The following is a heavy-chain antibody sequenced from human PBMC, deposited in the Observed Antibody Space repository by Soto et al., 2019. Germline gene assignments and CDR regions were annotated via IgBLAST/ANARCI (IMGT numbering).Heavy chain of an antibody. J-gene: IGHJ4*02. CDR2: INHSGST. Sequence: QVQLQQWGAGLLKPSETLSLTCAVYGGSFSGYYWSWIRQPPGKGLEWIGEINHSGSTNYNPSLKSRVTISVDTSKNQFSLKLSSVTAADTAVYYCARRPGIAPKISYFDYWGQGTLVTVSS. CDR1: GGSFSGYY. D-gene: IGHD6-13*01. V-gene: IGHV4-34*01. CDR3: ARRPGIAPKISYFDY.